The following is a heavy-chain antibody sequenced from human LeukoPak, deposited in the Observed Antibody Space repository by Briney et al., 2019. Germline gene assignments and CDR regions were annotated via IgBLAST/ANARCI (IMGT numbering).Heavy chain of an antibody. D-gene: IGHD6-19*01. CDR2: INDSGNT. J-gene: IGHJ4*02. Sequence: SETLSLTCAVYSGSFNGYYWSWVRQFPGKGLEWIGEINDSGNTNYNPSLKSRVTLSVDTSKNQFSLRLGSVTAADTAVYYCARRLVNDADSQVSDDWGQGILVTVSS. CDR1: SGSFNGYY. V-gene: IGHV4-34*01. CDR3: ARRLVNDADSQVSDD.